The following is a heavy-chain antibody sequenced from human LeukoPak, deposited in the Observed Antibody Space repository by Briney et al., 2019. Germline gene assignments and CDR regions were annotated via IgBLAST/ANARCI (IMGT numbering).Heavy chain of an antibody. CDR2: IKQDGSEK. CDR3: TREQDREAAATIVGDY. CDR1: GFTFSSYW. Sequence: GGSLRLSCAASGFTFSSYWMSWVRQAPGKGLEWVANIKQDGSEKYYVDSVKGRFTISRDNARNSLYLEMNSLRAEDTAVYYCTREQDREAAATIVGDYWGQGTLVTVSS. J-gene: IGHJ4*02. D-gene: IGHD3-22*01. V-gene: IGHV3-7*01.